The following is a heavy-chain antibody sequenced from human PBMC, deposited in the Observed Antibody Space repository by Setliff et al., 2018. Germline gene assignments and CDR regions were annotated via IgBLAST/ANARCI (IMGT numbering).Heavy chain of an antibody. CDR3: ARAGGGSSFTAYYYYYYMDV. J-gene: IGHJ6*03. D-gene: IGHD6-13*01. CDR2: IYTSGST. Sequence: PSETLSLTCTVSGGSLSSYYWSWIRQPAGKGLEWIGRIYTSGSTNYNPSLKSRVTMSVDTSKNQFSLKLSSVTAADTAVYYWARAGGGSSFTAYYYYYYMDVWGKGTTVTVSS. CDR1: GGSLSSYY. V-gene: IGHV4-4*07.